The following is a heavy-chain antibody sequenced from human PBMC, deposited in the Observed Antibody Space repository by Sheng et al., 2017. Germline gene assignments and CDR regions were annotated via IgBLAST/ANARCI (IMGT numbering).Heavy chain of an antibody. CDR1: GYTFTSYG. CDR3: ARDLLVLNTVAYTWVLLDYYYGMDV. V-gene: IGHV1-18*01. Sequence: GAEVKKPGASVKVSCKASGYTFTSYGISWVRQAPGQGLEWMGWISAYNGNTNYAQKLQGRVTMTTDTSTSTAYMELRSLRSDDTAVYYCARDLLVLNTVAYTWVLLDYYYGMDVWDQGP. J-gene: IGHJ6*02. D-gene: IGHD2-15*01. CDR2: ISAYNGNT.